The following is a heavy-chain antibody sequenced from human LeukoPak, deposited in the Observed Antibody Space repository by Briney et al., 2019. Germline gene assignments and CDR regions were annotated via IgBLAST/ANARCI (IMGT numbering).Heavy chain of an antibody. D-gene: IGHD4-17*01. J-gene: IGHJ4*02. V-gene: IGHV3-21*01. CDR2: ISSSSSYI. CDR1: GFTFSSYS. Sequence: GGSLRLSCAASGFTFSSYSMNRVRQAPGKGLEWVSSISSSSSYIYYADSVKGRFTISRDNAKNSLYLQMNSLRAEDTAVYYCARGAYGDEAYDYWGQGTLVTVSS. CDR3: ARGAYGDEAYDY.